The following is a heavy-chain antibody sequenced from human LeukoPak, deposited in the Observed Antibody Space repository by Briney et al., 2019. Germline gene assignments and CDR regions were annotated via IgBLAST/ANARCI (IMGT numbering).Heavy chain of an antibody. Sequence: SETMSLTCTVSGDSVSNYYWTWIRQPPGKGLEWVGYIYYSGSTNYNPSLKSRVTISVDTSKNQFSLKLSSVTAADTAVYYCARAIRSSGWYDYRGQGTLVTVSS. CDR2: IYYSGST. V-gene: IGHV4-59*02. D-gene: IGHD6-19*01. J-gene: IGHJ4*02. CDR3: ARAIRSSGWYDY. CDR1: GDSVSNYY.